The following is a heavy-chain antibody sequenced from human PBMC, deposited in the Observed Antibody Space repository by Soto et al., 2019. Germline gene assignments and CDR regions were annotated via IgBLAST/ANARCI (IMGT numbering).Heavy chain of an antibody. CDR3: AGGLAGLDV. CDR1: GLSFNIYW. CDR2: INSDGSHT. Sequence: EVQLVESGGGLVQPGGSLRLSCAASGLSFNIYWMHWVRQVPGKGMVWLARINSDGSHTIYVDSVKGRFTISRDNVKNQVFLKMDSLTDEDTGVYYCAGGLAGLDVCIQRTTVTVSS. J-gene: IGHJ6*02. V-gene: IGHV3-74*01.